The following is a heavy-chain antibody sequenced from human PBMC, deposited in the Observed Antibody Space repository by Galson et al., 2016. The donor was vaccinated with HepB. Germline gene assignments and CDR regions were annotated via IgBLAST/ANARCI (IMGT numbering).Heavy chain of an antibody. CDR2: ISRNSGSI. J-gene: IGHJ3*02. CDR1: GFVFSNFG. V-gene: IGHV3-9*01. CDR3: AKDSGAYYYDSSGHRRNAFDI. Sequence: SLRLSCAASGFVFSNFGLSWVRQAPGKGLEWVSGISRNSGSIGYADSVKGRFTISRDNAKNSLYLQMNSLRAEDTALYYCAKDSGAYYYDSSGHRRNAFDIWGQGTVVTVSS. D-gene: IGHD3-22*01.